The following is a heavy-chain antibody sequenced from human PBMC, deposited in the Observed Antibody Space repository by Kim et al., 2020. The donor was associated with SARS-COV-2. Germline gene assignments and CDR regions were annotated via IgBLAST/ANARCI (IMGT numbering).Heavy chain of an antibody. V-gene: IGHV3-53*01. Sequence: GGSLRLSCAASGFTVSSNYMSWVRQAPGKGLEWVSVIYSGGSTYYADSVKGRFTISRDNSKNTLYLQMNSLRAEDTAVYYCARDRTEHYYYYGMDVWGQGTTVTVSS. CDR3: ARDRTEHYYYYGMDV. CDR2: IYSGGST. J-gene: IGHJ6*02. CDR1: GFTVSSNY.